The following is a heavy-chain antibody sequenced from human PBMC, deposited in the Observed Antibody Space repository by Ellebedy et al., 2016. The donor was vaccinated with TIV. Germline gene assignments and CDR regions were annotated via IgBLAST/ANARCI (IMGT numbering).Heavy chain of an antibody. CDR2: MRYDGSNK. D-gene: IGHD4-17*01. Sequence: PGGSLRLSCAASGFTFSDYGMHWVRQAPGKGLEWVAFMRYDGSNKYYADSVKGRFTISRDNSKNMVYLQMSSLSREDTAVYYCVKALTTMTKQRDAFDIWGQGTMVTVSS. CDR1: GFTFSDYG. CDR3: VKALTTMTKQRDAFDI. V-gene: IGHV3-30*02. J-gene: IGHJ3*02.